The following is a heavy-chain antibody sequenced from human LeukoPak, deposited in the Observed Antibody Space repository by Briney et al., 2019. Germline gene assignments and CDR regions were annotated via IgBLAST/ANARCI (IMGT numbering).Heavy chain of an antibody. D-gene: IGHD3-3*01. CDR3: ARGNGRITIFGEWLLVAFDI. CDR2: IIPIFGTA. CDR1: GGTFSSYA. Sequence: SVKVSCEASGGTFSSYAISWVRQAPGQGLEWMGGIIPIFGTANYAQKFQGRVTITADESTSTAYMELSSLRSEDTAVYYCARGNGRITIFGEWLLVAFDIWGQGTMVTVSS. V-gene: IGHV1-69*13. J-gene: IGHJ3*02.